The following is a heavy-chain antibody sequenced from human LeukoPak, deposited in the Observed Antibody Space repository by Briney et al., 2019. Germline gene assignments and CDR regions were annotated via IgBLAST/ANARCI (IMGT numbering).Heavy chain of an antibody. Sequence: PGGSLRLSCAASGFTFDDYAMHWVRQAPGKGLEWVSGISWNSGSIGYADSVKGRFTISRDNSKNTLYLQMNSLRAEDTAVYYCAKGERVGADCQFDYWGQGTLVTVSS. J-gene: IGHJ4*02. V-gene: IGHV3-9*01. CDR2: ISWNSGSI. CDR3: AKGERVGADCQFDY. CDR1: GFTFDDYA. D-gene: IGHD1-26*01.